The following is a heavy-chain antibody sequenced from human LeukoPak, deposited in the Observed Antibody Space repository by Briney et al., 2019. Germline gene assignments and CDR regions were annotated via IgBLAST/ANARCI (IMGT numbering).Heavy chain of an antibody. V-gene: IGHV3-30*02. CDR3: ARDFSRVLRYFDWLSGGDY. D-gene: IGHD3-9*01. J-gene: IGHJ4*02. CDR2: IRYDGSNK. Sequence: GGSLRLSCAASGFTFSSYGMHWVRQAPGKGLEWVAFIRYDGSNKYYADSVKGRFTISRDNSKNTLYLQMNSLRAEDTAVYYCARDFSRVLRYFDWLSGGDYWGQGTLVTVSS. CDR1: GFTFSSYG.